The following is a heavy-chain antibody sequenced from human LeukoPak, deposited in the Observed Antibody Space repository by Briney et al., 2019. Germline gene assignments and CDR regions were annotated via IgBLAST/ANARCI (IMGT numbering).Heavy chain of an antibody. J-gene: IGHJ3*02. CDR1: GGTFSSYA. D-gene: IGHD3-22*01. V-gene: IGHV1-69*01. Sequence: SVKVSCKASGGTFSSYAISWVRQAPGQGLEWMGGIIPIFGTANYAQKFQGRVTITADESTSTAYMELSSLRSEDTAVYYCARYRGDSSGYYYDAFDIWGQGTMVTVSS. CDR3: ARYRGDSSGYYYDAFDI. CDR2: IIPIFGTA.